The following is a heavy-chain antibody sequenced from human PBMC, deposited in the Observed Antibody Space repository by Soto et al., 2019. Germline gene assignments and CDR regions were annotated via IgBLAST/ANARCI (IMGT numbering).Heavy chain of an antibody. CDR1: GGSISSYY. V-gene: IGHV4-59*01. CDR2: IYYSGST. J-gene: IGHJ6*02. Sequence: SETLSLTCTFSGGSISSYYWSWIRQPPGKGLEWIGYIYYSGSTNYNPSLKSRVTISVDTSKNQFSLKLSSVTAADTAVYYCARDLGYXDSSGYYYRYGMDVWGQGTTVTVSS. CDR3: ARDLGYXDSSGYYYRYGMDV. D-gene: IGHD3-22*01.